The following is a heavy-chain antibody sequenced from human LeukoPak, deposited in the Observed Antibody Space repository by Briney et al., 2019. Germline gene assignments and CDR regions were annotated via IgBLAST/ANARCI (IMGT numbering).Heavy chain of an antibody. V-gene: IGHV3-30*02. CDR3: ARDLIIWGASLLGAFDI. CDR1: GFTFGSYG. J-gene: IGHJ3*02. Sequence: GGSLRLSCEASGFTFGSYGLHWVRQAPGKGLQWVAFIRYDGSDKYYADSVKGRFTISRDNAKNSLYLQMNSLRAEDTAVYYCARDLIIWGASLLGAFDIWGQGTMVTVSS. CDR2: IRYDGSDK. D-gene: IGHD3-16*01.